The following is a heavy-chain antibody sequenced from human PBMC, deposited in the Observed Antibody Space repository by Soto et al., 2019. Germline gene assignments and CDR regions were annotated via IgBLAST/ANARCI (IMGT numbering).Heavy chain of an antibody. CDR2: IIPIFGTA. CDR3: ASSPDPYGGNAHFDY. J-gene: IGHJ4*02. D-gene: IGHD4-17*01. V-gene: IGHV1-69*01. CDR1: GGTFSSYA. Sequence: QVQLVQSGAEVKKPGSSVKVSCKASGGTFSSYAISWVRQAPGQGLEWMGGIIPIFGTANYAQKSQGRVTITADESTSTAYMVRSSLRSEDTAVYYCASSPDPYGGNAHFDYWGQGTLVTVSS.